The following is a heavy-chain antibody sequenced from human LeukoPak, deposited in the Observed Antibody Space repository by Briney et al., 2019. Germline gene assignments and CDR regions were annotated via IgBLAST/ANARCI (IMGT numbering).Heavy chain of an antibody. Sequence: PGESLRLSCAASGFTFSRYWMHWLRQGPGKGLVWVSRISTDGSSSTYADSVKGRFTISRDNGKNTLYLQMNSLRAEDTAVYYCASYLTSIPSGMDVWGQGTTVT. CDR2: ISTDGSSS. CDR1: GFTFSRYW. V-gene: IGHV3-74*01. D-gene: IGHD2/OR15-2a*01. CDR3: ASYLTSIPSGMDV. J-gene: IGHJ6*02.